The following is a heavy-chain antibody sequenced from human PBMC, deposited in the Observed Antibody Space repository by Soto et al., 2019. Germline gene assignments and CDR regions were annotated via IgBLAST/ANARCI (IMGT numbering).Heavy chain of an antibody. D-gene: IGHD2-15*01. J-gene: IGHJ4*02. Sequence: ASVKVSCKASGGTFSSYTISWVRQAPGQGLEWMGRIIPMFDTPIYAQKFQDRVTITADESTSTAYMQLSSLRSGDTAVYYCARSGGLDRDFNYWGQGSLVTVSS. CDR1: GGTFSSYT. V-gene: IGHV1-69*13. CDR2: IIPMFDTP. CDR3: ARSGGLDRDFNY.